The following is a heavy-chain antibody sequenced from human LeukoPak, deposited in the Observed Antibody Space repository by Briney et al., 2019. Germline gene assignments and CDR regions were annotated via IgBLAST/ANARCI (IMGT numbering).Heavy chain of an antibody. J-gene: IGHJ5*02. D-gene: IGHD2-2*01. CDR2: ISYDGSNK. CDR1: GFTFSSYA. Sequence: PGRSLRLSCAASGFTFSSYAMHWVRQAPGKGLEWVAVISYDGSNKYYADSVKGRFTISRDNSKNTLYLQMNSLRAEDTAVYYCARDPDIVVVPAAQRGFDPWGQGTLVTVSS. CDR3: ARDPDIVVVPAAQRGFDP. V-gene: IGHV3-30-3*01.